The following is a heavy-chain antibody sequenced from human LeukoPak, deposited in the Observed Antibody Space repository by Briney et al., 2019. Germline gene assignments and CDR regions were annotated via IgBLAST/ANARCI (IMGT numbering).Heavy chain of an antibody. Sequence: SETLSLTCTVSGGSISSSSYYWGWIRQPPGKGLEWIGYIYYSGSTNYNPSLKSRVTISVDTSKNQFSLKLSSVTAADTAVYYCARAGLAAGRPFDYWGQGTLVTVSS. V-gene: IGHV4-61*05. CDR3: ARAGLAAGRPFDY. J-gene: IGHJ4*02. CDR1: GGSISSSSYY. CDR2: IYYSGST. D-gene: IGHD6-13*01.